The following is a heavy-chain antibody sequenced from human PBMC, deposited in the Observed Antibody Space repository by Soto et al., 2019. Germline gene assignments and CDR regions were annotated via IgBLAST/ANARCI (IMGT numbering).Heavy chain of an antibody. CDR2: IIPIFGTP. D-gene: IGHD2-2*01. CDR3: ARERSVGYCITTTCPKPFYYYAMDV. CDR1: GGTXINYA. Sequence: GXSXKVSFKAAGGTXINYACSLVRQAPGQGPEWRGGIIPIFGTPDYAQKFQGRVLITADESTRTASMEFNSLRSDDTAVYYCARERSVGYCITTTCPKPFYYYAMDVWAQCTTGHRL. V-gene: IGHV1-69*13. J-gene: IGHJ6*02.